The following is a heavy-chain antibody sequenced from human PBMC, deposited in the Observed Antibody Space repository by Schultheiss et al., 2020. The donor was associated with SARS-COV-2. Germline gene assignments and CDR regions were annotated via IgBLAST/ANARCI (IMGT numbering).Heavy chain of an antibody. V-gene: IGHV3-9*01. D-gene: IGHD6-13*01. Sequence: SLKISCAASGFTFDDYAMHWVRQAPGKGLEWVSGISWNSGSIGYADSVKGRFIISRDNSKNTLYLQMNSLRAEDTAVYYCARANPYSAFDYWGQGTLVTVSS. J-gene: IGHJ4*01. CDR2: ISWNSGSI. CDR3: ARANPYSAFDY. CDR1: GFTFDDYA.